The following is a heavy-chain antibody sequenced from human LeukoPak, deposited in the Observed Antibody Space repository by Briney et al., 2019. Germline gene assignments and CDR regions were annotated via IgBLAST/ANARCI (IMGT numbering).Heavy chain of an antibody. J-gene: IGHJ6*03. D-gene: IGHD2-2*01. CDR1: GFTLTGYY. CDR2: IKPNSGDT. V-gene: IGHV1-2*02. Sequence: GASVKVSCKASGFTLTGYYMRWVRQDPRQGLQWMGWIKPNSGDTDYAQKFQGRVTMTRDTSISTVYMELSSLRSDDTAVYYCARADSVPAGDYHYWYMDVWGKGTTVTVSS. CDR3: ARADSVPAGDYHYWYMDV.